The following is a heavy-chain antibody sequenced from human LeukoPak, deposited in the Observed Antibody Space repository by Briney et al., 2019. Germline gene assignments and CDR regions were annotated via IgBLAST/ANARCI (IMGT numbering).Heavy chain of an antibody. D-gene: IGHD1-26*01. CDR1: GFSLSTSGMR. CDR3: ARGSGSYGLSFDY. CDR2: IDWDDDK. J-gene: IGHJ4*02. Sequence: SGPALVKPTQTLTLTCTFSGFSLSTSGMRVSWIRQPPGKALEWLARIDWDDDKFYSTSLKTRLTISKDTSKNQVVLTMTDMDPVDTATYYCARGSGSYGLSFDYWGQGTLVTVSS. V-gene: IGHV2-70*04.